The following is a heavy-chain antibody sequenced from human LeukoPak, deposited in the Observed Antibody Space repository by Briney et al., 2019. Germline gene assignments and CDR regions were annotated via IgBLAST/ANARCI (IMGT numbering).Heavy chain of an antibody. Sequence: SETLSLTCTVSGGSISSSSYYWGWIRQPPGKGLEWIGSIYYSGSTYYNPSLKSRVTISVDTSKNQFSLKLSSVTAADTAVYYCARPVTELTDWYFDLWGRGTLVTVSS. CDR3: ARPVTELTDWYFDL. CDR2: IYYSGST. CDR1: GGSISSSSYY. D-gene: IGHD1-7*01. J-gene: IGHJ2*01. V-gene: IGHV4-39*07.